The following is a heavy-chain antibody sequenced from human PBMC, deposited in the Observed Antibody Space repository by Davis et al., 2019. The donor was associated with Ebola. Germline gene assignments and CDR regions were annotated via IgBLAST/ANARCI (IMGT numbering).Heavy chain of an antibody. CDR3: AKDRVAGHRAFDI. CDR2: LGYDGSYE. D-gene: IGHD6-19*01. J-gene: IGHJ3*02. CDR1: GFTFSNYG. Sequence: PGGSLRLSCAASGFTFSNYGMHWVRQAPGKGLERVAFLGYDGSYEDYADSVKGRFTISRDNSKNTLYLQMNSLRVEDRAVYYCAKDRVAGHRAFDIWGQGTIVTVSS. V-gene: IGHV3-30*02.